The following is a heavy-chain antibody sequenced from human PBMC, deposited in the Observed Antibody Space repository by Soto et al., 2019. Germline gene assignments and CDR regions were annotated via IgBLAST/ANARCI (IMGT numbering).Heavy chain of an antibody. D-gene: IGHD3-3*02. CDR2: ISSSGSTI. Sequence: EVQLAESGGGLVQPGGSLRLSCAVSGFPFSSYEMNWVRQAPGKGLEWISYISSSGSTIYYADSVKGRFTISRDNARNSLYLQMNSLRAEDTAVYYCARSPFLECNWAQGTLVTVSS. CDR3: ARSPFLECN. V-gene: IGHV3-48*03. CDR1: GFPFSSYE. J-gene: IGHJ4*02.